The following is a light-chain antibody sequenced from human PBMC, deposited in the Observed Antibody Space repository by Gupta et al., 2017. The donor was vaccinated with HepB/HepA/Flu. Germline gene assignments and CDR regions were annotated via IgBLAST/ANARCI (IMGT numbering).Light chain of an antibody. Sequence: EIVLTQSPGTLSLSPGERATLSCRASQSVSSNYLAWYQQKPGQAPRLLIYGASSRASGLPDRFSGSGSVTAFTLTISILEPEDFAVYYCQQESSSPGTFGPGTKVEIK. CDR2: GAS. CDR3: QQESSSPGT. V-gene: IGKV3-20*01. CDR1: QSVSSNY. J-gene: IGKJ1*01.